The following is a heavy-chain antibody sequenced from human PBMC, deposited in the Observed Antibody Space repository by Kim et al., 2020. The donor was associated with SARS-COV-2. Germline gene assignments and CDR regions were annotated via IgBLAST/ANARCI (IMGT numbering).Heavy chain of an antibody. D-gene: IGHD2-2*01. CDR3: TTQYQLLLGAVRLFDP. CDR2: IKSKTDGGTT. CDR1: GFTFSNAW. J-gene: IGHJ5*02. V-gene: IGHV3-15*01. Sequence: GGSLRLSCAASGFTFSNAWMSWVRQAPGKGLEWVGHIKSKTDGGTTDYAAPVKGRFTISRDDSKNTLYLQMNSLKTEDTAVYYCTTQYQLLLGAVRLFDPWGQGTLVTVSS.